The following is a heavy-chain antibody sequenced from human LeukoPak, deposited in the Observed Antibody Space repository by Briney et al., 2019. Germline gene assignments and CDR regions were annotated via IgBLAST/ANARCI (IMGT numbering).Heavy chain of an antibody. Sequence: PGGSPRLSCSPSRFTPNTYWMHWVREVPGQGVVWVSRINGDGTYLNYADSVKGRFTISRHNGKNSVYLQMNSLRVDDTAVCDCARGANWAVNDYWGQGTLVTVSA. CDR3: ARGANWAVNDY. CDR1: RFTPNTYW. CDR2: INGDGTYL. J-gene: IGHJ4*02. D-gene: IGHD3-16*01. V-gene: IGHV3-74*01.